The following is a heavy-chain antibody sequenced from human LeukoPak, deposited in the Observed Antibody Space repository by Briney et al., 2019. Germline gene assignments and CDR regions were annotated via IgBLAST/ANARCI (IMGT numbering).Heavy chain of an antibody. CDR1: GFTFSSYW. D-gene: IGHD2-21*02. CDR2: IKQDGSEK. Sequence: GGFLRLSCAASGFTFSSYWMFWVRQAPGKGLEWVANIKQDGSEKHYVDSVKGRFTISRDNAKNSLYLQMNSLRAEDTAVYYCARKAYCGGDCYLGNWFFDLWGRGTLVIVSS. V-gene: IGHV3-7*01. CDR3: ARKAYCGGDCYLGNWFFDL. J-gene: IGHJ2*01.